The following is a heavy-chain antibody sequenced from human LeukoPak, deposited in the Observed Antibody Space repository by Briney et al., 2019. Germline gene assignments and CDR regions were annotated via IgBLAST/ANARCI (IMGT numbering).Heavy chain of an antibody. Sequence: PGRSLRLSCAASGFTFSSYGMHWVRQAPGKGLEWVAVIWYDGSNKYYADSVKGRFTISRDNSKNTLYLQMNSLRAEDTAVYYCARDAGLDAFDIWGQGTMVTVSS. CDR3: ARDAGLDAFDI. CDR2: IWYDGSNK. J-gene: IGHJ3*02. CDR1: GFTFSSYG. V-gene: IGHV3-33*01.